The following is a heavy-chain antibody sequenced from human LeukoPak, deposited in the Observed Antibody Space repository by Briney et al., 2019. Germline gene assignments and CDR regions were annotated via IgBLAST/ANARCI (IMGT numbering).Heavy chain of an antibody. D-gene: IGHD3-22*01. CDR2: INHNGST. CDR1: GGSFSGYY. V-gene: IGHV4-34*01. Sequence: SETLSLTCAVYGGSFSGYYWSWIRQPPGKGLEWIGEINHNGSTNYNPSLRSRVTISVDTSKNQFSLKLSSVTAADTAVYYCARPSYDSSGYYVTWGQGTLVTVSS. CDR3: ARPSYDSSGYYVT. J-gene: IGHJ4*02.